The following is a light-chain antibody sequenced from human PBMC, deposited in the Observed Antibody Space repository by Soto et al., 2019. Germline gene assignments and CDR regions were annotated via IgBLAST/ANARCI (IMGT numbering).Light chain of an antibody. CDR2: EVT. V-gene: IGLV2-8*01. Sequence: QSALTQPPSASGSPGQSVTISCTGTSSDVGGYNSVSWYQQHAGKAPKLVIYEVTKRPSGVPNRFSGSKSGNTASLTVSGLRTEDEADYYCYSYAATNTLIFGGGTKLTVL. CDR3: YSYAATNTLI. J-gene: IGLJ2*01. CDR1: SSDVGGYNS.